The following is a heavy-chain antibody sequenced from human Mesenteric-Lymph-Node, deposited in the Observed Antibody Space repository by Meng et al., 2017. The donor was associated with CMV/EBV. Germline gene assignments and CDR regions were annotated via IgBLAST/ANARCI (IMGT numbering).Heavy chain of an antibody. J-gene: IGHJ4*02. CDR2: MNPNSGNT. Sequence: QAQLVQSGSEVKKSGASVEVARKASGYTFTSFDINWVRQATGQGPEWMGWMNPNSGNTGYAQKFQGRVTLTSDTSISTAYMELSSLRSEDTAVYYCARGPSYSSGFPDCWGQGTLVTVSS. V-gene: IGHV1-8*02. CDR1: GYTFTSFD. D-gene: IGHD6-19*01. CDR3: ARGPSYSSGFPDC.